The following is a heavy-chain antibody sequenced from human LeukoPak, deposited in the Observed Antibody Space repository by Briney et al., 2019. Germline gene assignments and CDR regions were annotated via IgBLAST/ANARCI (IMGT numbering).Heavy chain of an antibody. CDR2: TNHSGST. Sequence: SETLSLTCAVYSGSFSGYYWSWIRQPPGKGVEWIGETNHSGSTNYNPSLKSRVTISVDTSKNQFSLKLSSVTAPDMAVYYCARSKGDYRDTAMVGGYYFDNWGQGTLVTVSS. CDR3: ARSKGDYRDTAMVGGYYFDN. CDR1: SGSFSGYY. J-gene: IGHJ4*02. D-gene: IGHD5-18*01. V-gene: IGHV4-34*01.